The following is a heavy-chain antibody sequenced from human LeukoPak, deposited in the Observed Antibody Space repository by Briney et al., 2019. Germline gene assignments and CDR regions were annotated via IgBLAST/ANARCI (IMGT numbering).Heavy chain of an antibody. V-gene: IGHV1-24*01. D-gene: IGHD3-10*01. CDR2: FDPEDGET. J-gene: IGHJ5*02. CDR1: GYTLTELS. CDR3: GFGELHNWFDP. Sequence: GASVKVSCKVSGYTLTELSMHWVRQAPGKGLEWMGGFDPEDGETIYAQKFQGRVTITADKSTSTAYMELSSLRSEDTAVYYCGFGELHNWFDPWGQGTLVTVSS.